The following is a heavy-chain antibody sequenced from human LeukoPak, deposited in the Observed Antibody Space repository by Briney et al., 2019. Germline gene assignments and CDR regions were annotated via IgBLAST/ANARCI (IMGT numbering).Heavy chain of an antibody. Sequence: GGSLRLSCAASGFTFRSYDMNWVRQAPGKGLEWVSAISASGVGTYYADYVKGRFTISRDNSKNTLYLQMNSLRAEDTAVYYCARGRQDFLFDYWGQGTLVTVSS. CDR1: GFTFRSYD. CDR3: ARGRQDFLFDY. D-gene: IGHD3-3*01. V-gene: IGHV3-23*01. CDR2: ISASGVGT. J-gene: IGHJ4*02.